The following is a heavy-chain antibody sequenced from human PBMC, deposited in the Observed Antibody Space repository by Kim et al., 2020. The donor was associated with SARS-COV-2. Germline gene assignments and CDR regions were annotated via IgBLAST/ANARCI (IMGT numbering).Heavy chain of an antibody. J-gene: IGHJ4*02. D-gene: IGHD3-22*01. CDR2: ISSSSSTI. V-gene: IGHV3-48*04. CDR3: ARAGYYDSSGYYSLGGYFDY. CDR1: GFTFSSYS. Sequence: GGSLRLSCAASGFTFSSYSMNWVRQAPGKGLEWVSYISSSSSTIYYADSVKGRFTISRDNAKNSLYLQMNSLRAEDTAVYYCARAGYYDSSGYYSLGGYFDYWGQGTLVTVSS.